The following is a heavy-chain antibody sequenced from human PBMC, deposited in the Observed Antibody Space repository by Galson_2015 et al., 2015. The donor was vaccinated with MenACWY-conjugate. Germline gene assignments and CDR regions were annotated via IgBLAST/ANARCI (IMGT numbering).Heavy chain of an antibody. CDR1: GYSVTSHY. D-gene: IGHD2-15*01. J-gene: IGHJ3*01. CDR2: INPNGGIT. CDR3: ARDGSSYCIHETCHSSDAFDV. V-gene: IGHV1-46*01. Sequence: SVKVSCKASGYSVTSHYIHWVRQAPGQGLEWMGLINPNGGITIYAQKFQGRVTVARDTSTSTFFLELSSLTSDDTAVYYCARDGSSYCIHETCHSSDAFDVWGQGTMVTVSS.